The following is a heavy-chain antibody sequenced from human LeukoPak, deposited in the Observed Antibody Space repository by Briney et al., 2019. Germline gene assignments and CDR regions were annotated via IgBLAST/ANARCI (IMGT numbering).Heavy chain of an antibody. Sequence: GGSLRLSCATSGFTFSSYAMTWVRQAPGKGLEWVSTIYIDSVKGRFTISRDNSKNTLYLQMSSLSADDTAVYYCAKSMGMGGGFYFYAMDVWGQGTTVTVSS. J-gene: IGHJ6*02. CDR2: I. CDR1: GFTFSSYA. CDR3: AKSMGMGGGFYFYAMDV. D-gene: IGHD5-24*01. V-gene: IGHV3-23*01.